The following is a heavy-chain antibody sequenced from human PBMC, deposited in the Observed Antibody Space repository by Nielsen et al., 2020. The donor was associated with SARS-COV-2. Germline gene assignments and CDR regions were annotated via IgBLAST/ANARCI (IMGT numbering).Heavy chain of an antibody. Sequence: ASVTVSCKASRYSFASYSMHWVRQAPGQRLEWMGWINAGNGNTRYSQKFQGRVTMTRDTSANTAYMELSSLSSEDTAVYYCARITPSSGWDYWGQGTLVTVSS. CDR2: INAGNGNT. J-gene: IGHJ4*02. CDR1: RYSFASYS. D-gene: IGHD6-19*01. V-gene: IGHV1-3*01. CDR3: ARITPSSGWDY.